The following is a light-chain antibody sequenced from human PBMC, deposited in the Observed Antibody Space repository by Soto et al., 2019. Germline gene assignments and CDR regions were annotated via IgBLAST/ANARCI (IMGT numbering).Light chain of an antibody. V-gene: IGKV3-20*01. CDR3: QHYRSSWT. CDR2: GTS. CDR1: QSVSSSF. J-gene: IGKJ1*01. Sequence: EIVLTQSPGTLSLSPGERATLSCRASQSVSSSFLAWYQQKPGQPPRLLIYGTSSRATGIPERFRGSGSGTDFTLTISRLEPEDVAVYYWQHYRSSWTFGRGTKVEVK.